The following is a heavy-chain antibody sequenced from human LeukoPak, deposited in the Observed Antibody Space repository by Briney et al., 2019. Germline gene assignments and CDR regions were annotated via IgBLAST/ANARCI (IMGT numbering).Heavy chain of an antibody. D-gene: IGHD2-2*01. V-gene: IGHV3-23*01. CDR2: ISGSGGST. Sequence: GGSLRLSCAASGFTFSSYGMSWVRQAPGKGLEWVSAISGSGGSTYYADSVKGRFTISRDNSKNSLYLQMNCLRAEDTAVYYCARDQEDIVVVPAASAKYYYYYMDVWGKGTTVTISS. J-gene: IGHJ6*03. CDR3: ARDQEDIVVVPAASAKYYYYYMDV. CDR1: GFTFSSYG.